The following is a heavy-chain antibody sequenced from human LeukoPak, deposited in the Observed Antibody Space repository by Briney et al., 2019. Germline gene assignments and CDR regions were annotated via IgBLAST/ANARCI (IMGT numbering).Heavy chain of an antibody. J-gene: IGHJ4*02. Sequence: GGSLRLSCAVSGFTFSSYAMSWVRQAPGKGLEWVSAISGSGGSTYYADSVKGRFTISRDNSKNTLYVQMNSLRAEDTAVYYCARDIVLVVAAHFDYWGQGTLVTVSS. D-gene: IGHD2-15*01. CDR1: GFTFSSYA. V-gene: IGHV3-23*01. CDR3: ARDIVLVVAAHFDY. CDR2: ISGSGGST.